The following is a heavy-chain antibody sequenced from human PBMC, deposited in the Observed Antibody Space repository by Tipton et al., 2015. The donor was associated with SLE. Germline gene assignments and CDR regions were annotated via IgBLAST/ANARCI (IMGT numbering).Heavy chain of an antibody. CDR3: AKSRADSHTGGYYFDY. J-gene: IGHJ4*02. CDR1: GFTFSSYA. Sequence: SLRLSCAASGFTFSSYAMHWVRQAPGKGLEWVAFIRYDGSNKYYADSVKGRFTISRDNSKNTLYLQMNSLRAEDTAVYYCAKSRADSHTGGYYFDYWGQGTLVTVSS. CDR2: IRYDGSNK. D-gene: IGHD2-8*02. V-gene: IGHV3-30*02.